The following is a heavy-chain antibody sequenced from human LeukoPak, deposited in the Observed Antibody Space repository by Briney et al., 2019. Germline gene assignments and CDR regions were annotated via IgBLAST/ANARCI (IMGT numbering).Heavy chain of an antibody. D-gene: IGHD4-17*01. V-gene: IGHV4-30-4*02. CDR1: GGSISFGHYY. Sequence: KASETLSLTCTVSGGSISFGHYYCRWVRQHPERGLEWIGFIHYCGSTYYKPSLRSRVTISIDKSHNQFSLNLLSATGPRMAGYICARTQEEKGYGDLDHWGQGTLVTVSS. CDR2: IHYCGST. CDR3: ARTQEEKGYGDLDH. J-gene: IGHJ4*02.